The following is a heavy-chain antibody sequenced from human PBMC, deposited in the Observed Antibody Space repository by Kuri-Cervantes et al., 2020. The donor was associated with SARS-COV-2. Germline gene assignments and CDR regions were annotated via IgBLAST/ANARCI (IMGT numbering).Heavy chain of an antibody. D-gene: IGHD3-22*01. CDR1: GGSISSGGYS. Sequence: SETLSLTCVVSGGSISSGGYSWRWIRQPPGKGLEWIEYTFHSGNTYYYPSRKGRVTISVDRSKNQLSLKLSSVTAADTAVYYCAGSTPFRRLVVISQGGAFDIWGQGTMVTVSS. V-gene: IGHV4-30-2*01. CDR3: AGSTPFRRLVVISQGGAFDI. CDR2: TFHSGNT. J-gene: IGHJ3*02.